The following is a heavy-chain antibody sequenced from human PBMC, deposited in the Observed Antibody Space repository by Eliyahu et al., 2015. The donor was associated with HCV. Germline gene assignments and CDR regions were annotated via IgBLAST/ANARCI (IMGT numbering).Heavy chain of an antibody. Sequence: EVQLVESGGGLVQPGGSLRLSCAASGFTFSSYWMSWVRQAPGKGLEGVANIKQDGNEKIYVDSVKGRFTISRDNAKNSLSLQMNSLRAEDTAVYFCARVIEHVRAAPAAIPDSWGQGTLVTVSS. CDR2: IKQDGNEK. D-gene: IGHD2-2*01. CDR1: GFTFSSYW. V-gene: IGHV3-7*01. CDR3: ARVIEHVRAAPAAIPDS. J-gene: IGHJ4*02.